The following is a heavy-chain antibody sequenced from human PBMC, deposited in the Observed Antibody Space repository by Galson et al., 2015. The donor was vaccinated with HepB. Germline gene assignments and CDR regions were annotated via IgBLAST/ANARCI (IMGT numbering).Heavy chain of an antibody. CDR3: ARDSYSSSWYSPYYYYGMDV. CDR1: GYTFTSYG. V-gene: IGHV1-18*04. D-gene: IGHD6-13*01. CDR2: ISAYNGNT. J-gene: IGHJ6*02. Sequence: SVKVSCKASGYTFTSYGISWVRQAPGQGLEWMGWISAYNGNTNYAQKLQGRVTMTTDTSTSTAYMELRSLRSDDTALYYCARDSYSSSWYSPYYYYGMDVWGQGTTVTVSS.